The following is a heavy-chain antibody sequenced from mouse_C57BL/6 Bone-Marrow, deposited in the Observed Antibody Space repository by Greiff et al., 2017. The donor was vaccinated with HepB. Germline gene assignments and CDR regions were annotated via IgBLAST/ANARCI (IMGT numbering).Heavy chain of an antibody. CDR3: ARAGYGSSYWYFDV. J-gene: IGHJ1*03. CDR1: GYAFSSYW. CDR2: IYPGDGDT. Sequence: QVQLQQSGAELVKPGASVKISCKASGYAFSSYWMNWVKQRPGKGLEWIGQIYPGDGDTNYNGKFKGKATLTADKSSSTAYMQRSSLTAEDSAVYCGARAGYGSSYWYFDVWGTGTTVTVSS. D-gene: IGHD1-1*01. V-gene: IGHV1-80*01.